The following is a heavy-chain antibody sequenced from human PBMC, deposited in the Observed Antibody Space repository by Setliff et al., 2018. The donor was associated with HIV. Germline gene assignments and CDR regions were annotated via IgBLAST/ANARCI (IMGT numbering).Heavy chain of an antibody. D-gene: IGHD3-22*01. Sequence: PGGSLRLSCAASGFTFNTYAVHWVRQAPGKGPEWVGRIKSESDGGTTDLAAPVKGRFTISRDDSDKTLYLQMNSLETEDTAMYYCTTDLYDRSGYFQHNAFDIWGQGTMVTVSS. J-gene: IGHJ3*02. V-gene: IGHV3-15*01. CDR3: TTDLYDRSGYFQHNAFDI. CDR1: GFTFNTYA. CDR2: IKSESDGGTT.